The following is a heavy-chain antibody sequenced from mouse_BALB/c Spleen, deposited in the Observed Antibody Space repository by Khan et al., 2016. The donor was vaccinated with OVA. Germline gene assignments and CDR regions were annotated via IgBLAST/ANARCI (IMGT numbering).Heavy chain of an antibody. J-gene: IGHJ2*01. V-gene: IGHV5-9-3*01. D-gene: IGHD2-3*01. CDR3: ARQGGIYDGPFDY. CDR2: VSCGGSYT. CDR1: GFTFNNYA. Sequence: EVELVESGGGLVKPGGSLKLSCAASGFTFNNYAMSWVRQTPEKRLEWVATVSCGGSYTYYPDSVKGRFTISRDNAKNTLYLQMSSLRSEDTAMYYCARQGGIYDGPFDYWGQGTTLTVSS.